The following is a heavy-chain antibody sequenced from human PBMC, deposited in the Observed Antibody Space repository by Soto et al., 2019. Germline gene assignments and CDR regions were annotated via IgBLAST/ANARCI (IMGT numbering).Heavy chain of an antibody. D-gene: IGHD3-16*02. Sequence: QVQLVESGGGVVQPGRSLRLSCAASGFTFSSYAMHWVRQAPGKGLEWVAVISYDGSNKYYADSVKGRFTISRDNSKNTLYLQMNSLRAEDTAVYYCARMRGELSYYFDYWGQGTLVTVSS. J-gene: IGHJ4*02. CDR2: ISYDGSNK. V-gene: IGHV3-30-3*01. CDR1: GFTFSSYA. CDR3: ARMRGELSYYFDY.